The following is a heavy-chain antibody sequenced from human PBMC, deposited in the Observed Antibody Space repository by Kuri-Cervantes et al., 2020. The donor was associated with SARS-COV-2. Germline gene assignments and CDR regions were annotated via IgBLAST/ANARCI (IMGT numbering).Heavy chain of an antibody. CDR1: GFTFSSYA. V-gene: IGHV3-23*01. CDR3: ARAARTTMVRGVIGY. J-gene: IGHJ4*02. CDR2: ISGSGGST. Sequence: GESLKISCAASGFTFSSYAMSWVRQAPGKGLEWVSAISGSGGSTDYADSVKGRFTISRDNSKNTLYLQMNSLRAEDTAVYYCARAARTTMVRGVIGYWGQGTLVTVSS. D-gene: IGHD3-10*01.